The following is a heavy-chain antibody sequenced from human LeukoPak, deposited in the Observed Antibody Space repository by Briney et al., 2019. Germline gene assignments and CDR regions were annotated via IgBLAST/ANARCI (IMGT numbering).Heavy chain of an antibody. V-gene: IGHV4-4*07. Sequence: SETLSLTCTVSGGSISSYYWSWIRQPAGKGLEWIGRIYTSGRTNYNPSLKSRVTMSVDTSKNQFSLKLSSVTAADTAVYYCARDFYDILTGSWDWFDPWGHGTLVTVSS. D-gene: IGHD3-9*01. CDR3: ARDFYDILTGSWDWFDP. CDR2: IYTSGRT. J-gene: IGHJ5*02. CDR1: GGSISSYY.